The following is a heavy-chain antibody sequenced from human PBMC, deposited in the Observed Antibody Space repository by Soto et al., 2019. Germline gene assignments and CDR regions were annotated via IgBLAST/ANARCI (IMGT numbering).Heavy chain of an antibody. Sequence: AASVKVSCKASGYTFTSYYMHWVRQAPGQGLEWMGIINPSGGSTHYSQKFQGRLTMTTDMSTTTAYMELRSLRSDDTAVYYCARDNDVWTGYFFDNWGQGTLVTVSS. CDR2: INPSGGST. V-gene: IGHV1-46*01. D-gene: IGHD3-3*01. CDR3: ARDNDVWTGYFFDN. J-gene: IGHJ4*02. CDR1: GYTFTSYY.